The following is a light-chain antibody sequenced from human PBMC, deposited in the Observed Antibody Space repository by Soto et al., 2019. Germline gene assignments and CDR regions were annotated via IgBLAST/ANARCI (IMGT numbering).Light chain of an antibody. CDR2: GAS. J-gene: IGKJ1*01. CDR1: QSVSSSY. Sequence: EIVLTQSPGALSLSPGERATLSCGASQSVSSSYLAWYQQKPGQAPRLLIYGASTRATDVPDRFSGSGSGTDFTLTISRLEPEDFAVYYCQQYGSSPRTFGQGTKV. CDR3: QQYGSSPRT. V-gene: IGKV3-20*01.